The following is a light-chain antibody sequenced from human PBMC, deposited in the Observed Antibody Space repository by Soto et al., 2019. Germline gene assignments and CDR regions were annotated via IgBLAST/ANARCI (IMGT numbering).Light chain of an antibody. CDR1: SSNIGSNT. Sequence: QSVLTQPPSASGTPGQRVTISCSGSSSNIGSNTVNWYQQLPGTAPKLLIYSNNQRPSGVPDRFSGSKSGTSASLAISGLQSEDEDDYYCAAWDDSLEVVFGGGTQLTVL. CDR2: SNN. V-gene: IGLV1-44*01. CDR3: AAWDDSLEVV. J-gene: IGLJ2*01.